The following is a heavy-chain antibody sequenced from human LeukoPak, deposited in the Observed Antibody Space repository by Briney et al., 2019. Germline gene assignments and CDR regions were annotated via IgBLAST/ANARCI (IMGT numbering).Heavy chain of an antibody. D-gene: IGHD3-3*01. V-gene: IGHV4-59*01. CDR1: GGSISSYY. J-gene: IGHJ3*02. CDR3: ARINDYDFWSGYPRRAFDI. Sequence: SETLSLTCTVSGGSISSYYWSWIRQPPGKGLEWIGYIYYSGSTNYNLSLKSRVTISVDTSKNQFSLKLSSVTAADTAVYYCARINDYDFWSGYPRRAFDIWGQGTMVTVSS. CDR2: IYYSGST.